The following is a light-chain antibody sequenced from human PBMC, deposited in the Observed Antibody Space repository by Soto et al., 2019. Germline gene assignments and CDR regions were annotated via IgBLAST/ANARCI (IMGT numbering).Light chain of an antibody. CDR2: SDN. V-gene: IGLV1-44*01. Sequence: QLVLTQPPSASGTPGQRVTISCSGSSSIIGSNTVGWYQQVPGTAPKLLISSDNQRPSGVPDRFSGSQSGTSASLAISGLQSEDEADYHCGAWDDSLNGWVFGGGTKLTVL. CDR3: GAWDDSLNGWV. J-gene: IGLJ3*02. CDR1: SSIIGSNT.